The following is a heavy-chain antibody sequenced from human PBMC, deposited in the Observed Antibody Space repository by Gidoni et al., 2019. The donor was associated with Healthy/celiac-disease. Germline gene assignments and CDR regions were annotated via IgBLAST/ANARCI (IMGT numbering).Heavy chain of an antibody. J-gene: IGHJ5*02. CDR2: SYYSGST. V-gene: IGHV4-31*03. CDR1: GGSISSGGYY. CDR3: ARASYDSEGGENWFDP. D-gene: IGHD3-22*01. Sequence: QVQLQESGPGLVKPSQTLSLTCTVSGGSISSGGYYWSGIRQHPGKGLEWIGYSYYSGSTYYNPSLKSRVTISVDTSKNQFSLKLSSVTAADTAVYYCARASYDSEGGENWFDPWGQGTLVTVSS.